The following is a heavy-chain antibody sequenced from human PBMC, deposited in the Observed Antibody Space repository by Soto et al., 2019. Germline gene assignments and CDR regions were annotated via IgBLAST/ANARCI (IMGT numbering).Heavy chain of an antibody. CDR3: ARDSSSYDFWSGYPRYYYYGMDV. D-gene: IGHD3-3*01. Sequence: QVQLVQSGAEVKKPGASVKVSCKASGYTFTGYYMHWVRQAPGQGLEWMGWINPNSGGTNYAQKFQGWVTMTRDPSISTAYMELSRPRSDDTAVYYCARDSSSYDFWSGYPRYYYYGMDVWGQGATVTVSS. J-gene: IGHJ6*02. CDR2: INPNSGGT. V-gene: IGHV1-2*04. CDR1: GYTFTGYY.